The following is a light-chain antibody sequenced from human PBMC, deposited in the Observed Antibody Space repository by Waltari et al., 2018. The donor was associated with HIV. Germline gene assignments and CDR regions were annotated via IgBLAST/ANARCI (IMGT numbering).Light chain of an antibody. V-gene: IGLV2-8*01. J-gene: IGLJ2*01. Sequence: QSALTQPPSASGSPGQSVTISCTGTSSDIGCFVSLYQQHSGKAPKLMIYEVTKRPSGVPDRFSGSTSGNTASLTVSGLQAEDEADYYCGSYTGDESPDVVFGEGTKLTVL. CDR2: EVT. CDR1: SSDIGCF. CDR3: GSYTGDESPDVV.